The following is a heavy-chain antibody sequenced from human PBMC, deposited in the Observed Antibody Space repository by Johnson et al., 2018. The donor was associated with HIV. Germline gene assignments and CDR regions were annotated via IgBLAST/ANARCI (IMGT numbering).Heavy chain of an antibody. V-gene: IGHV3-15*01. J-gene: IGHJ3*02. CDR2: IKSKTDGGTT. D-gene: IGHD6-13*01. CDR3: TTDISSAAARPRDAFDI. CDR1: EFSFTNAW. Sequence: VQLVESGGGLIKPGGSLRLSCAASEFSFTNAWMNWVRRAPGKGLAWVGRIKSKTDGGTTDFAAPVQGRFTISRDDSKNILYLQMNSLKTEDTAVYYCTTDISSAAARPRDAFDIWGQGTMVTVSS.